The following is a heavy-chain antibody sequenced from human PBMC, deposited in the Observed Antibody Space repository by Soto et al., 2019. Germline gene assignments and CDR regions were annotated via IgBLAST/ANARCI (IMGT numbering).Heavy chain of an antibody. Sequence: PGGSLRLSCAASGFTFSSYAMSWVRQAPGKGLEWVSAISGSGGSTYYADSVKGRFTISRDNSKNTLYLQMNSLRAEDTAVYYCAKDLPTSYYDFWSGLDYYYYMDVWGKGTTVTVSS. CDR2: ISGSGGST. V-gene: IGHV3-23*01. J-gene: IGHJ6*03. D-gene: IGHD3-3*01. CDR1: GFTFSSYA. CDR3: AKDLPTSYYDFWSGLDYYYYMDV.